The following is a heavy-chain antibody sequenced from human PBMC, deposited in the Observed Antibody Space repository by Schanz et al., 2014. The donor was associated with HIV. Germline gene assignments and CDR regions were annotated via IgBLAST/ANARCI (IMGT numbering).Heavy chain of an antibody. J-gene: IGHJ4*02. CDR2: ISIDGDQT. D-gene: IGHD3-16*01. Sequence: EVQLLESGGGLAQPGSSLRLACVASEFSFHSHAMSWVRQAPGKGLEWVSGISIDGDQTYYADSVRGRFTISRDNSKNTVFLQMSRLRSEDTAVYYCARDDADRFMNQAPHGYWGRGTLVTVSS. CDR1: EFSFHSHA. CDR3: ARDDADRFMNQAPHGY. V-gene: IGHV3-23*01.